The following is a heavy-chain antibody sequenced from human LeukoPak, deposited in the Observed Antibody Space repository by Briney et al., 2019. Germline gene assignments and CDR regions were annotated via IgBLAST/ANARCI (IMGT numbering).Heavy chain of an antibody. CDR3: ASLNDYGDYEHWFDP. CDR1: GGTFSSYA. Sequence: SVKVSCKASGGTFSSYAISWVRPAPGQGLEWMGGIIPIFGTANYAQKFQGRVTITADESTSTAYMELSSLRSEDTAVYYCASLNDYGDYEHWFDPWGQGTLVTVSS. J-gene: IGHJ5*02. D-gene: IGHD4-17*01. CDR2: IIPIFGTA. V-gene: IGHV1-69*01.